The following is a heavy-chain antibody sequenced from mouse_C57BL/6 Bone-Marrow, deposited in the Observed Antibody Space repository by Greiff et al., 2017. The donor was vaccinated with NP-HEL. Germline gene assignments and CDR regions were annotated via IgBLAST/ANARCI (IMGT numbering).Heavy chain of an antibody. V-gene: IGHV14-4*01. J-gene: IGHJ1*03. D-gene: IGHD2-2*01. Sequence: EVQLQQSGAELVRPGASVKLSCTASGFNIKDDYMHWVKQRPEQGLEWIGWIDPENGDTEYASKFQGKATITADTSSNTAYLQLSSLTSEDTAVYYCTTGIWLRRKDWYFDVWGTGTTVTVSS. CDR3: TTGIWLRRKDWYFDV. CDR2: IDPENGDT. CDR1: GFNIKDDY.